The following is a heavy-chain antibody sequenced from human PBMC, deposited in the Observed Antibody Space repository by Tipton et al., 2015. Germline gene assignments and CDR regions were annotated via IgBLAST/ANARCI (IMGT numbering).Heavy chain of an antibody. CDR3: ASLNQYDTRGFFYAS. D-gene: IGHD2/OR15-2a*01. CDR1: GGSISSSSYY. V-gene: IGHV4-39*01. CDR2: LYFSGST. Sequence: TLSLTCTVSGGSISSSSYYWAWIRQPPGKGLEWIGSLYFSGSTYYNPSLKSRVPISIDRFKNQFSLKLSSGTAADTAVYYCASLNQYDTRGFFYASWGQGTLVTVSS. J-gene: IGHJ4*02.